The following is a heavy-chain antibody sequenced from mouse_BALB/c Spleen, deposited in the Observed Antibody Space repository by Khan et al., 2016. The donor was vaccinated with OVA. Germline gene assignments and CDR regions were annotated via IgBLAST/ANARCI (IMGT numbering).Heavy chain of an antibody. D-gene: IGHD1-1*01. V-gene: IGHV5-9-3*01. J-gene: IGHJ3*01. CDR3: ARHNYGPFAF. CDR1: GFTFSNFA. CDR2: ISSVSTYT. Sequence: EVELVESGGGLVKPGGSLKLSCAASGFTFSNFAMSWVRQTPEKRLEWVATISSVSTYTYYPDSVKGRFTISRDNAKNTLYLQMSSLGSEDTAMYYCARHNYGPFAFWGQGTLVTVSA.